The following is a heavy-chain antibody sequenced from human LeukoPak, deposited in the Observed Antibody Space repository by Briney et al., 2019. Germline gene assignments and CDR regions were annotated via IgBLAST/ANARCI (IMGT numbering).Heavy chain of an antibody. CDR2: INWNGGST. Sequence: PGGSLRLSCAASGFTFDDYGMSWVRQAPGKGLEWVSGINWNGGSTGYADSVKGRFTISRDNAKNSLYLQMNSLRAEDTALYYCARARGPGWGRMGPPNWFDPWGQGTLVTVSS. J-gene: IGHJ5*02. D-gene: IGHD3-10*01. V-gene: IGHV3-20*04. CDR1: GFTFDDYG. CDR3: ARARGPGWGRMGPPNWFDP.